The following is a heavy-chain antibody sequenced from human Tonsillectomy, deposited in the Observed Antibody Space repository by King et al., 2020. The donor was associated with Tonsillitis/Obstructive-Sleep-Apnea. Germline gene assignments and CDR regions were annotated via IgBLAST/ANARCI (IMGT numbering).Heavy chain of an antibody. CDR3: ARKRSLYYYMDV. V-gene: IGHV4-34*01. D-gene: IGHD1-1*01. CDR1: GGSFSGYC. J-gene: IGHJ6*03. CDR2: INHSGST. Sequence: VQLQQWGAGLLKPSETLSLTCAVYGGSFSGYCWSWIRQPPGKGLEWIGEINHSGSTNYNPSLKSRVTISVDTSKNQFSLTLSSVTAADTAVYYCARKRSLYYYMDVWGKGTTVTVSS.